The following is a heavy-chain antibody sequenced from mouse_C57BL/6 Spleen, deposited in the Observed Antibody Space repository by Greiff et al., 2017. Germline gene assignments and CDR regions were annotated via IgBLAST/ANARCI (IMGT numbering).Heavy chain of an antibody. CDR2: IDPETGGT. Sequence: QVHVKQSGAELVRPGASVTLSCKASGYTFTDYEMHWVKQTPVHGLEWIGAIDPETGGTAYNQKFKGKAILTADKSSSTAYMELRSLTSEDSAVYYCTGDYDLFAYWGQGTLVTVAA. D-gene: IGHD2-4*01. CDR1: GYTFTDYE. J-gene: IGHJ3*01. CDR3: TGDYDLFAY. V-gene: IGHV1-15*01.